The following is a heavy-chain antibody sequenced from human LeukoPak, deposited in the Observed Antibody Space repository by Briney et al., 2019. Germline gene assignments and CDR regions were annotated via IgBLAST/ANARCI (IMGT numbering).Heavy chain of an antibody. CDR3: ARVREINMIVRYFDY. J-gene: IGHJ4*02. V-gene: IGHV4-59*01. CDR1: GGSISSYY. D-gene: IGHD3-22*01. CDR2: IYYSGST. Sequence: SETLSLTCTVSGGSISSYYWSWIRQPPGKGLEWIGYIYYSGSTNYNPSLKSRVTISVDTSKNQFSLKLSSVTAADTAVYYCARVREINMIVRYFDYWGQGTLVTVSS.